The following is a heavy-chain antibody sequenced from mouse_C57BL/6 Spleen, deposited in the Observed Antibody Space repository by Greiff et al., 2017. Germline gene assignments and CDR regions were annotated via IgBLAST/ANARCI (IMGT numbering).Heavy chain of an antibody. CDR3: ARDYGYDYAMDY. V-gene: IGHV1-26*01. CDR1: GYTFTDYY. Sequence: EVQLQQSGPELVKPGASVKISCKASGYTFTDYYMNWVKQSHGKSLEWIGDINPNNGGTSYNQKFKGKATLTVDKSSSTAYMELRSLTSEDSAVYYGARDYGYDYAMDYWGQGTSVTVSS. CDR2: INPNNGGT. J-gene: IGHJ4*01. D-gene: IGHD2-2*01.